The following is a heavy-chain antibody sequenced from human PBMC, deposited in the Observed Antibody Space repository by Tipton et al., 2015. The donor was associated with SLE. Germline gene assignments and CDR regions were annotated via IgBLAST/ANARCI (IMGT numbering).Heavy chain of an antibody. CDR3: ARAPNGIEKYFDL. J-gene: IGHJ2*01. V-gene: IGHV3-48*03. CDR2: ISSSGSTI. Sequence: SLRLSCAASGFTFSSYEMNWVRQAPGKGLEWVSYISSSGSTIYYADSVKGRFTISRDNSKNTLYLQMNSLRAEDTAVYYCARAPNGIEKYFDLWGRGTLVTVSS. CDR1: GFTFSSYE. D-gene: IGHD1-1*01.